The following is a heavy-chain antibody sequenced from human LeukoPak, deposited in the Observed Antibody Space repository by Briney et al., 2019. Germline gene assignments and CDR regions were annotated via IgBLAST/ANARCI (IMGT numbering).Heavy chain of an antibody. J-gene: IGHJ4*02. CDR3: ARDGGYCGGGSCPGNYYFDY. D-gene: IGHD2-15*01. CDR1: GFTFSNYW. V-gene: IGHV3-7*03. Sequence: GGSLRLSCVASGFTFSNYWMSWVRQAPGKGLEWVANIKPDGSEKYYVDSVEGRFTISRDNAKNSLYLQMNSLRAEDTAVYYCARDGGYCGGGSCPGNYYFDYWGQGTQITVSS. CDR2: IKPDGSEK.